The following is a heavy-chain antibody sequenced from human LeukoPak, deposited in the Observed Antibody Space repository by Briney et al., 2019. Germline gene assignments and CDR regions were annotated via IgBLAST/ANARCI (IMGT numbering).Heavy chain of an antibody. CDR2: IYYSGTT. Sequence: SETLSLTCTVSGGSISSSGYYWAWIRQAPGMGLDWIGCIYYSGTTHYNPSLKSRVTISVDTSKNQFSLKLRSVTAADTAVYYCARGGDTSGYYYFEYFHHWGQGTLVTVSS. CDR3: ARGGDTSGYYYFEYFHH. CDR1: GGSISSSGYY. J-gene: IGHJ1*01. D-gene: IGHD3-22*01. V-gene: IGHV4-39*07.